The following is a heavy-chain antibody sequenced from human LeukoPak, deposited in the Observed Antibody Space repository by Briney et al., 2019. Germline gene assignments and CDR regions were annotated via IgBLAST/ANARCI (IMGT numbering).Heavy chain of an antibody. V-gene: IGHV3-48*02. CDR2: ISSSSRTI. Sequence: AGGSLRLSCAASGFSFSRSSMNWVRQAPGKGLEWVSYISSSSRTIYYADSVKGRFTISRDNAKNSLSLQMNSLRDEDTAVYYCARDSSQGGFDCWGQGTLVTVSS. J-gene: IGHJ4*02. D-gene: IGHD1-26*01. CDR3: ARDSSQGGFDC. CDR1: GFSFSRSS.